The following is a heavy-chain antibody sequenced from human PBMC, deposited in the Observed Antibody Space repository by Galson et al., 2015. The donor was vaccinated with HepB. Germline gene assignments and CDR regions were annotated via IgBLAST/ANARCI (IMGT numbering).Heavy chain of an antibody. CDR1: GYSFTSYW. CDR3: ARRGTYYYDSSGYTHFDY. V-gene: IGHV5-51*03. Sequence: QSGAEVKKPGESLKISCKGSGYSFTSYWIGWVRQMPGKGLEWMGIICPGDSDTRYSPSFQGQVTISADKSISTAYLQWSSLKASDTAMYYCARRGTYYYDSSGYTHFDYWGQGTLVTVSS. D-gene: IGHD3-22*01. CDR2: ICPGDSDT. J-gene: IGHJ4*02.